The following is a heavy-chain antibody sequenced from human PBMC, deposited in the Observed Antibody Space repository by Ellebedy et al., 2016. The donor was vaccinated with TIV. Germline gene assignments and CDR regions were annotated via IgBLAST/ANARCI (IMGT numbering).Heavy chain of an antibody. Sequence: GESLKISCAASGFAFSSYAMHWVRQAPGKGLEWVAVIANDESGRHYADSVKGRFTISRDNSKNTLDLQMNSLRVEDTAVYYCAKLAGVHVWYFDYWGQGTLVTVSS. CDR1: GFAFSSYA. J-gene: IGHJ4*02. CDR2: IANDESGR. V-gene: IGHV3-30*18. CDR3: AKLAGVHVWYFDY. D-gene: IGHD2-21*01.